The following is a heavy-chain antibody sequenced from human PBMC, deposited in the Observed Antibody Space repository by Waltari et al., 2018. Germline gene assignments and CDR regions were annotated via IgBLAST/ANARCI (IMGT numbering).Heavy chain of an antibody. Sequence: QLQLQESGPRLVKPSETLSLTCSVSGDSITSSNYYWAWIRQPPGKGLEWIGSVYYTGSTYYKASLKSRVTISVDTSKNYFSLSLTSVTATDTAIHFCARTFMVRTIRSRGWFDPWGQGTLVTVSS. CDR3: ARTFMVRTIRSRGWFDP. CDR1: GDSITSSNYY. V-gene: IGHV4-39*02. J-gene: IGHJ5*02. D-gene: IGHD3-10*01. CDR2: VYYTGST.